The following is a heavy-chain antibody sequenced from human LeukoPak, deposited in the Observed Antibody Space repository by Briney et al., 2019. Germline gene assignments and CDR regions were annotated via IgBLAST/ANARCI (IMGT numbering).Heavy chain of an antibody. CDR3: ARGRRSYYGPGSCLSY. Sequence: ASVKVSCKASGYTFTSYGISWVRQAPGQGLEWMGWISAYNGNTNYAQKLQGRVTMTTDTSTSTAYMELRSLRSDDTAVYYCARGRRSYYGPGSCLSYWGQGTLVTVSS. CDR2: ISAYNGNT. CDR1: GYTFTSYG. J-gene: IGHJ4*02. D-gene: IGHD3-10*01. V-gene: IGHV1-18*01.